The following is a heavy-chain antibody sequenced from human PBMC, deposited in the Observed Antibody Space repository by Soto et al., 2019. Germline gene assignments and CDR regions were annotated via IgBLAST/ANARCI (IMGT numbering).Heavy chain of an antibody. J-gene: IGHJ4*02. Sequence: QVQLVQSGAEVKKPGASVKVSCKASGYTFTRYYMHWVRQAPGQGLEWMGVVNPSGGHTAYAQKVQGRVTLTSDTSTSTVYMELSRLTSEDTALYYCARGEDCSSRSCYFLDGSYYLDYWGQGTLVTVSS. CDR2: VNPSGGHT. CDR1: GYTFTRYY. D-gene: IGHD2-2*01. V-gene: IGHV1-46*03. CDR3: ARGEDCSSRSCYFLDGSYYLDY.